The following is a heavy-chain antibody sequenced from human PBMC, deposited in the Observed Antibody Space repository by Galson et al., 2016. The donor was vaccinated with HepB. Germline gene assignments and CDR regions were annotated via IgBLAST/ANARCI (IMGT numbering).Heavy chain of an antibody. Sequence: SLRLSCAASGFTFSDYTMHWVRQAPGEGLKWVAVIWYDGSNKLYTDSVKGRFTISRDNSKDTLYLQMNSLRAEDTAVYYCARDTTLTGPDYWGQGTLVTVSS. J-gene: IGHJ4*02. CDR2: IWYDGSNK. CDR3: ARDTTLTGPDY. V-gene: IGHV3-33*08. D-gene: IGHD1-1*01. CDR1: GFTFSDYT.